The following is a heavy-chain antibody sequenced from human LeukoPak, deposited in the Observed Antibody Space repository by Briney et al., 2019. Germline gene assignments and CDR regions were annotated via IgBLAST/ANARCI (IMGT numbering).Heavy chain of an antibody. J-gene: IGHJ5*02. CDR1: GGSFSGYY. CDR3: ARVTDRWFDP. CDR2: INHSGST. D-gene: IGHD1-20*01. V-gene: IGHV4-34*01. Sequence: SETLSLTCAVYGGSFSGYYWSWIRQPPGKGLEWIGEINHSGSTNYNPSLKSRVTISVDTSKNQFSLKLSSVTAADTAVYYCARVTDRWFDPWGQGTLVTVSS.